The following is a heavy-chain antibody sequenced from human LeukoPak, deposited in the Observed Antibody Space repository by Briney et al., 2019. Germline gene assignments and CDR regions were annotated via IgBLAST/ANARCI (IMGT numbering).Heavy chain of an antibody. CDR2: IHYSGSS. V-gene: IGHV4-59*01. CDR3: ARGLEGFSGIAAAAHDAFDI. D-gene: IGHD6-13*01. J-gene: IGHJ3*02. CDR1: GGSISSYY. Sequence: PSETLSLTCTVSGGSISSYYWSWIRQPPGKGLEWIGYIHYSGSSNYNPSLKSRVTISVDTSKNQFSLKLSSVTAADTAVYYCARGLEGFSGIAAAAHDAFDIWGQGTMVTVSS.